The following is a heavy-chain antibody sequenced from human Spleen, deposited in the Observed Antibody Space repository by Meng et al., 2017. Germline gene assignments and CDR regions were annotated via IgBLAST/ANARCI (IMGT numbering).Heavy chain of an antibody. D-gene: IGHD6-13*01. CDR3: ARVAAVERYFDL. J-gene: IGHJ2*01. Sequence: GSLRLSCTVSGGSISSSSYYWGWVRQPPGKGLEWIGSIFYSGSTYYNPSLKSPVTISLDTSKNQFSLKLSSVTAADTAVYYCARVAAVERYFDLWGRGTLVTVSS. CDR2: IFYSGST. CDR1: GGSISSSSYY. V-gene: IGHV4-39*07.